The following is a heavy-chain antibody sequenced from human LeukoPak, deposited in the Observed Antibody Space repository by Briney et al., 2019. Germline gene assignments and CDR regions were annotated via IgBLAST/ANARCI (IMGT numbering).Heavy chain of an antibody. D-gene: IGHD2-15*01. V-gene: IGHV1-69*13. J-gene: IGHJ2*01. CDR3: ARDPGCSGGSCYSDWYFDL. CDR2: IIPIFGTA. CDR1: GGTFSSYA. Sequence: SVKVSCKSSGGTFSSYAIIWVRHAPGQGLEWMGGIIPIFGTANYAQKFQGRVTITADESTSTAYMELSSLRSEDKAVYYCARDPGCSGGSCYSDWYFDLWGRGTVVTVSS.